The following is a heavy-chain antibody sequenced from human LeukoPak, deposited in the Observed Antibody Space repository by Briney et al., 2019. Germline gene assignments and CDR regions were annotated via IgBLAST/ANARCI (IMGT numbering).Heavy chain of an antibody. D-gene: IGHD3-10*01. CDR2: IYTSGST. V-gene: IGHV4-61*02. CDR1: GGSISSGSYY. Sequence: PSETLSLTCTVSGGSISSGSYYWSWIRRPAGKGLEWIGRIYTSGSTNYNPSLKSRVTISVDTSKNQFSLKLSSVTAADTAVYYCARTYGSGSYYKAHYYFDYWGQGTLVTVSS. CDR3: ARTYGSGSYYKAHYYFDY. J-gene: IGHJ4*02.